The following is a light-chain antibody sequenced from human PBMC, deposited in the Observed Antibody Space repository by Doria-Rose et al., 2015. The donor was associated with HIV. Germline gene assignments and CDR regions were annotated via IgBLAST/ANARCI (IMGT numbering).Light chain of an antibody. CDR1: SSNIGAGFD. CDR3: QSYDIRLSVYV. CDR2: GTT. J-gene: IGLJ1*01. Sequence: QSVVTQPPSVSGAPGQRVAISCTGSSSNIGAGFDVNWYQQFPGTAPKLLIHGTTMLPSGVHYRFSCSMSATSASLAISALRAEDEADYYCQSYDIRLSVYVDGTGSKVSVL. V-gene: IGLV1-40*01.